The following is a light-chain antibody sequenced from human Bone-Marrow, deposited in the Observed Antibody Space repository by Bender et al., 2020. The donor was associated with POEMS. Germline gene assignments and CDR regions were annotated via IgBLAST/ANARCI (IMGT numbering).Light chain of an antibody. J-gene: IGLJ2*01. CDR2: LNSDGSQ. V-gene: IGLV4-69*01. CDR3: QTWGNGIVV. Sequence: QLVLTQSPSASASLGASVKLTCTLSSGHSSYAITWHQQQPEKGPRYLMNLNSDGSQTKGDGIPDRFPGSSSGAERYLTISSLQSQDEAGYYCQTWGNGIVVFGGGTKLTVL. CDR1: SGHSSYA.